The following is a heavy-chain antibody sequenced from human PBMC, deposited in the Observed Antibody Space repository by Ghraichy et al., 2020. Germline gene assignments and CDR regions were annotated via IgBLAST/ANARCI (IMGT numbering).Heavy chain of an antibody. D-gene: IGHD2-8*01. CDR1: GGTFSSYA. CDR3: ARGRDIVLFYGAFDI. Sequence: SVKVSCKASGGTFSSYAISWVRQAPGQGLEWMGGIIPIFGTANYAQKFQGRVTITADESTSTAYMELSSLRSEDTAVYYCARGRDIVLFYGAFDIWGQGTMVTVSS. CDR2: IIPIFGTA. J-gene: IGHJ3*02. V-gene: IGHV1-69*13.